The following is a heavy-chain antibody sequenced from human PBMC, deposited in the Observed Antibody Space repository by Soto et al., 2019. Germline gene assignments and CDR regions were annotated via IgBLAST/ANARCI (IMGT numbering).Heavy chain of an antibody. CDR2: NLPLFNIS. D-gene: IGHD3-10*01. CDR3: AKRRLGYGSWDFDP. Sequence: QVQLVQSGAEVKKPGSSVKVSCKASGGAFSSYAISWVRQAPGQGLEWMGGNLPLFNISNYAQKFQGRVTITADKPATTAYMDPTTLSPEEEAIYYCAKRRLGYGSWDFDPWCGGALITVSS. J-gene: IGHJ2*01. V-gene: IGHV1-69*17. CDR1: GGAFSSYA.